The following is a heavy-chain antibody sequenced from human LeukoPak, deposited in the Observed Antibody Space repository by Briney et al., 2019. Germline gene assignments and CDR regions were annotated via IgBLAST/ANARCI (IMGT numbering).Heavy chain of an antibody. Sequence: ASVKVSCKASGYTFTSYDINWVRQAAGQGLEWMGWMNLNSGNTGYAQKFQGRVTMTRNTSISTAYMELSSLRSEDTAVYYCARGRAFLAKNWFDPWGQGTLVTVSS. V-gene: IGHV1-8*01. CDR1: GYTFTSYD. CDR3: ARGRAFLAKNWFDP. CDR2: MNLNSGNT. D-gene: IGHD3-3*01. J-gene: IGHJ5*02.